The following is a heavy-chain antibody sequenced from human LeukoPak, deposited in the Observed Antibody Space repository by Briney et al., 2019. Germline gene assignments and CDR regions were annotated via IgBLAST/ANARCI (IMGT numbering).Heavy chain of an antibody. CDR3: ARDFAGLFDY. CDR1: GYTFSNYG. J-gene: IGHJ4*02. D-gene: IGHD2-21*01. V-gene: IGHV1-18*01. CDR2: IAVYNANT. Sequence: ASVKVSCKASGYTFSNYGISWVRQAPGQGLEWMGWIAVYNANTNYAQNLQDRVIMTTDTAASTAYMELRRLRSDDTAMYYCARDFAGLFDYWGQGTLVTVSS.